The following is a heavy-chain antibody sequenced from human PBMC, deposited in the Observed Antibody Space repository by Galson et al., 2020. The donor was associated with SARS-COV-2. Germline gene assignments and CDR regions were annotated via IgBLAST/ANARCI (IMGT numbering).Heavy chain of an antibody. V-gene: IGHV3-33*01. CDR1: GFTFSDCA. J-gene: IGHJ4*02. CDR2: IWYNGRNE. D-gene: IGHD2-2*01. CDR3: AREGESGIVAAPMDY. Sequence: GESLKISCAASGFTFSDCAMHWVRQAPGKGLEWVAVIWYNGRNEYYADSVKGRFTISRDNSKNTLYLQMNSLRAEDTAVYYCAREGESGIVAAPMDYWGQGTLVTFSS.